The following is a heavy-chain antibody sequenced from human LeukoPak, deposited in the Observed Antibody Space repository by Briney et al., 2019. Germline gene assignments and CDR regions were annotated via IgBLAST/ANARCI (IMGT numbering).Heavy chain of an antibody. CDR2: LVTSGST. D-gene: IGHD3-22*01. V-gene: IGHV4-61*02. Sequence: SETLSLTCTVSGGSISSGSYYWSWIRQPAGKGLEWIGSLVTSGSTNYSSSLKSRVTISVDTSKNQFSLKLSSVTAADTAVYSCARGTLIVVAERGPYYFDSWGQGTLVSVSS. CDR3: ARGTLIVVAERGPYYFDS. CDR1: GGSISSGSYY. J-gene: IGHJ4*02.